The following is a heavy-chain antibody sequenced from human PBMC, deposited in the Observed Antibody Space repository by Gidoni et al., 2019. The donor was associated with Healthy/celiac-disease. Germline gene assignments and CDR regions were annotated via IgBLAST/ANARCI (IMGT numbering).Heavy chain of an antibody. V-gene: IGHV3-53*04. J-gene: IGHJ4*02. Sequence: EVQLVESGGGLVQPGGSLRHSCAASGFTVSCDYMSWVRQAPGKGLGWVSVIYSSSSTYFADSVKGRFTISRHNSKNTLYLQMNSLRAEDTAVYYCARDRLDYYGSGSYLGYWGQGTLVAVSS. CDR3: ARDRLDYYGSGSYLGY. CDR2: IYSSSST. D-gene: IGHD3-10*01. CDR1: GFTVSCDY.